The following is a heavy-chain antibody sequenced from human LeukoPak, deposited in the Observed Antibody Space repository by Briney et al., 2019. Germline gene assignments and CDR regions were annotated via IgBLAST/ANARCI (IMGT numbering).Heavy chain of an antibody. CDR3: AKAYYDSSGLDYFDY. J-gene: IGHJ4*02. CDR2: ISGSGGST. CDR1: GFTFSSYG. Sequence: GGSLRLSCAASGFTFSSYGMSWVRQAPGKGLEWVSAISGSGGSTYYADSVKGRFTISRDNSKNTLYLQMNSLRAEDTAVYYCAKAYYDSSGLDYFDYWGQGTLVTVSP. D-gene: IGHD3-22*01. V-gene: IGHV3-23*01.